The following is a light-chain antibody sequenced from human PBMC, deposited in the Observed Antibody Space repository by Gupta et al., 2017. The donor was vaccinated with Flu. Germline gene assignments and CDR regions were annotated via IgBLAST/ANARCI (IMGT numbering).Light chain of an antibody. J-gene: IGKJ4*01. Sequence: PATLSVSPGESATLSCRASQSVSIKIAWYQHKRGQAPRLLIYGASTRASGIPARFSGSGSGTEFTLTISSLQSEDFAVYHCQQYNDWPLSFGGGTKVEIK. CDR2: GAS. V-gene: IGKV3-15*01. CDR1: QSVSIK. CDR3: QQYNDWPLS.